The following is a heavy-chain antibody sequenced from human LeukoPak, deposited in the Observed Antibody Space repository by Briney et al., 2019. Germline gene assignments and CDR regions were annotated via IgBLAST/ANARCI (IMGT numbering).Heavy chain of an antibody. V-gene: IGHV4-59*01. CDR3: ARDYLNAFDI. CDR2: IYYSGST. Sequence: SETLSLTCTVSGGSISSYYWSWIRQPPGKGLEWIGYIYYSGSTSYNPSLKSRVTISVDTSKNQFSLKLSSVTAADTAVYYCARDYLNAFDIWGQGTMVTVPS. CDR1: GGSISSYY. J-gene: IGHJ3*02.